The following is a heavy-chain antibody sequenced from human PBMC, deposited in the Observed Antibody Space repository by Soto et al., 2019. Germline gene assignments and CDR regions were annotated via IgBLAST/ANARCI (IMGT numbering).Heavy chain of an antibody. J-gene: IGHJ5*02. Sequence: SETLSLTCTVSGGSISSSSYYWGWIRQPPGKGLEWIGSIYYSGSTYYNPSLKSRVTISVDTSKNQFSLKLSSVTAADTAVYYCARRRRIAAAVATWFDPWGQGTLVTVSS. V-gene: IGHV4-39*01. D-gene: IGHD6-13*01. CDR3: ARRRRIAAAVATWFDP. CDR1: GGSISSSSYY. CDR2: IYYSGST.